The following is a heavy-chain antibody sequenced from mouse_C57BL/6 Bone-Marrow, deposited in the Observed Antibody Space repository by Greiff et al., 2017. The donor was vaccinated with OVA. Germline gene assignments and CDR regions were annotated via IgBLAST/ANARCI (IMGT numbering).Heavy chain of an antibody. J-gene: IGHJ1*03. CDR1: GYTFTSYG. D-gene: IGHD2-5*01. CDR2: IYPRSGNT. V-gene: IGHV1-81*01. Sequence: VQLQQSGAELARPGASVKLSCKASGYTFTSYGISWVKQRTGQGLEWIGEIYPRSGNTYYNEKFKGKATLTADKSSSTAYMELLSLTSEDSAVYFCAHPYCSNCDWYFYVCGTGTTVTVSS. CDR3: AHPYCSNCDWYFYV.